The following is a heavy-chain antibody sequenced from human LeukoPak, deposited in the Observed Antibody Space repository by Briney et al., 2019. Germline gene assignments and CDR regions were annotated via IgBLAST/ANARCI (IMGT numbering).Heavy chain of an antibody. Sequence: SETLSLTCTVSGGSLSSYYRSWIRQPPGKGLEWIGYIYYNGSTNYNPSLKSRVTISVDTSKNQFSLKLSSVTAADTAVYYCARGGGIAARPVDYWGQGTLVTVSS. V-gene: IGHV4-59*01. D-gene: IGHD6-6*01. J-gene: IGHJ4*02. CDR3: ARGGGIAARPVDY. CDR1: GGSLSSYY. CDR2: IYYNGST.